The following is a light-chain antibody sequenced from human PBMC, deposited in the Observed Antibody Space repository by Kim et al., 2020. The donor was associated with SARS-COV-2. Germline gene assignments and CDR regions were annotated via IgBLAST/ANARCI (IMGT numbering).Light chain of an antibody. CDR1: SSNIGSNT. Sequence: QSVLTQPPSVSGIPGQRVTISCSGSSSNIGSNTVNWYQQLPGTAPKLLIYSNNQRPSGVPDRFSGSKSGTSASLAISGLQYEDEADYYCAAWDDSLNGYVFGTGTKVTVL. CDR2: SNN. CDR3: AAWDDSLNGYV. V-gene: IGLV1-44*01. J-gene: IGLJ1*01.